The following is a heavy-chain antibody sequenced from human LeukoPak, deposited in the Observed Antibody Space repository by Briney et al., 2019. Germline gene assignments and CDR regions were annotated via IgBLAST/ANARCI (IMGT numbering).Heavy chain of an antibody. D-gene: IGHD6-13*01. J-gene: IGHJ4*02. CDR2: INTDGSST. Sequence: PGGSLRLSCAASGFTFSSYWMHWVRQAPGKGLVWVSRINTDGSSTIYADSVKGRFTISRDNAKNTLYLQMNSLSAEDTAVYYCAREVYSSSWYSGYWGQGTLVTVSS. V-gene: IGHV3-74*01. CDR3: AREVYSSSWYSGY. CDR1: GFTFSSYW.